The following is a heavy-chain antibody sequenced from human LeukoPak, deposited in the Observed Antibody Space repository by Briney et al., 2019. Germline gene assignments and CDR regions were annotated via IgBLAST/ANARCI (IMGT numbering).Heavy chain of an antibody. J-gene: IGHJ6*03. CDR3: ARVRSGYYYMDV. CDR2: IYTSGST. Sequence: SQTLSLTCTVSGGSISSGSYYWSWIRQPAGKGLEWIGRIYTSGSTNYNPSLKSQVTISVDTSKNQFSLKLSSVTAADTAVYYCARVRSGYYYMDVWGKGTTVTISS. V-gene: IGHV4-61*02. CDR1: GGSISSGSYY. D-gene: IGHD3-10*01.